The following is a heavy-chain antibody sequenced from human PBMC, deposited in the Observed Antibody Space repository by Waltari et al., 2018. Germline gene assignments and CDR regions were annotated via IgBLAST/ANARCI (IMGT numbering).Heavy chain of an antibody. J-gene: IGHJ1*01. CDR2: INHSGST. D-gene: IGHD1-26*01. Sequence: QVQLQQWGAGLLKPSETLSLTSAVYGGSFSGYYWSWIRQPPGKGLEWIGEINHSGSTNYNPSLKSRVTISVDTSKNQFSLKLSSVTAADTAVYYCARMRSGSYLGRYFQHWGQGTLVTVSS. CDR1: GGSFSGYY. CDR3: ARMRSGSYLGRYFQH. V-gene: IGHV4-34*01.